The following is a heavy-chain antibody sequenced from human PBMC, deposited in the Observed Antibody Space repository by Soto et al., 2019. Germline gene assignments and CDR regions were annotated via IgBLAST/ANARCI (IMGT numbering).Heavy chain of an antibody. CDR1: GYTFTSYG. V-gene: IGHV1-18*04. Sequence: ASVKVSCKASGYTFTSYGISWVRQAPGQGLEWMGWISAYNGNTNYAQKLKGRVTMTTDTSTSTAYMELRSLRSDETAVYYCARERITFGGVIGIPDAFDIWGKGTRLT. CDR3: ARERITFGGVIGIPDAFDI. CDR2: ISAYNGNT. D-gene: IGHD3-16*02. J-gene: IGHJ3*02.